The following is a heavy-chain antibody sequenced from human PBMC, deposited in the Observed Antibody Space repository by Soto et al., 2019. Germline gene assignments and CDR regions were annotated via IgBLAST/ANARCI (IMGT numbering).Heavy chain of an antibody. CDR3: AKHGSACSTATCYRSNYFDY. V-gene: IGHV3-23*01. CDR2: ISGSGGST. J-gene: IGHJ4*02. CDR1: GFTFSNYA. Sequence: QPGGSLRLSCAVSGFTFSNYAMSWVRQAPGKGLEWVSVISGSGGSTYYADSVKDRFTISRDNSKNTLFLQMNSLRAEDTAVYYCAKHGSACSTATCYRSNYFDYWGQGALVTVSS. D-gene: IGHD6-19*01.